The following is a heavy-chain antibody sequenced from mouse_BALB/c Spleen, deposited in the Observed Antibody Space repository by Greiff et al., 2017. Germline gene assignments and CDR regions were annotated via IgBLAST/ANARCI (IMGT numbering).Heavy chain of an antibody. Sequence: QVQLQQSGPGLVQPSQSLSITCTVSGFSLTSYGVHWVRQSPGKGLEWLGVIWSGGSTDYNAAFISRLSISKDNSKSQVFLKLNSLQTDDTATYYCAKPVNYGNPFDVWGAGTTVTVSS. CDR1: GFSLTSYG. D-gene: IGHD2-1*01. CDR3: AKPVNYGNPFDV. J-gene: IGHJ1*01. V-gene: IGHV2-2*01. CDR2: IWSGGST.